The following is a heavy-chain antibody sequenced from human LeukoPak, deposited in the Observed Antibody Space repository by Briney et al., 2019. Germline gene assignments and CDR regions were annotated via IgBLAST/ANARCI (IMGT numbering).Heavy chain of an antibody. CDR1: GFTLSSYE. D-gene: IGHD3-3*01. V-gene: IGHV3-48*03. J-gene: IGHJ6*02. Sequence: GGSLRLSCAASGFTLSSYEMNWVRQARGKGLEWVSYISSSGSTIYYADSVKGRFTISRDNAKNSLYLQMNSLRAEDTAVYYCARESRLGTIFGVVIPYYGMDVWGQGTTVTVSS. CDR3: ARESRLGTIFGVVIPYYGMDV. CDR2: ISSSGSTI.